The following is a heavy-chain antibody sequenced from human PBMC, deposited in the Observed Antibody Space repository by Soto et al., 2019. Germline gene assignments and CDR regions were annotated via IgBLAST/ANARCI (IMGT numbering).Heavy chain of an antibody. Sequence: VHLAQSAAEVKKPGASVKVSCKASGYTFTSYGISWVRQAPGQGLEWMGWISAYNDYTNYAQNFQGKVTMTADTATSPANMELKSLRSDDTAVYFCARDSAKESPSEVSFWVGEADPFDSWGQGTLVTVSS. D-gene: IGHD3-10*01. CDR1: GYTFTSYG. V-gene: IGHV1-18*01. J-gene: IGHJ4*02. CDR2: ISAYNDYT. CDR3: ARDSAKESPSEVSFWVGEADPFDS.